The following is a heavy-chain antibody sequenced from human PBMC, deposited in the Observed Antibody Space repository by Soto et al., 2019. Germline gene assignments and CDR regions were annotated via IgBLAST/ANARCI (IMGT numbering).Heavy chain of an antibody. J-gene: IGHJ4*02. V-gene: IGHV5-10-1*03. CDR2: IDPSDSYT. CDR1: GYSFTSYW. CDR3: ARRDYTGNNFFDY. Sequence: EVQLVQSGAEVKKPGESLRISCKGSGYSFTSYWISWVRQMPGKGLEWMGEIDPSDSYTDYSPSFQGHVTISTDRSITTAYLQWSSLKASDSAMYYCARRDYTGNNFFDYWGQGTLVNVSS. D-gene: IGHD1-26*01.